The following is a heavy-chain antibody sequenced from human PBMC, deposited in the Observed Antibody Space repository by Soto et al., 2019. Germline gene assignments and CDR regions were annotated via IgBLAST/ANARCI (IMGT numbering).Heavy chain of an antibody. J-gene: IGHJ3*02. CDR2: IIPIFGTA. CDR3: ARDLKQQLVLGAFDI. Sequence: SVKVSFKASSGTFISYAISWVRQAPGQGLEWMGGIIPIFGTANYAQKFQGRVTITADESTSTAYMELSSLRSEDTAVYYCARDLKQQLVLGAFDIWGQGTMVTVS. CDR1: SGTFISYA. D-gene: IGHD6-13*01. V-gene: IGHV1-69*13.